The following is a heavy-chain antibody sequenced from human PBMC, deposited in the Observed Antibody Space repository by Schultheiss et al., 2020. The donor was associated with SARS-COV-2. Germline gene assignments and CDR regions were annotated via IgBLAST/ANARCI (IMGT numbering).Heavy chain of an antibody. Sequence: SETLSLTCAVYGGSFSGYYWSWFRQHPGKGLEWIGYIYYSGSTNYNPSLKSRVTMSVDTSKNQFSLKLSSVTAADTAVYYCARGHRGFDPWGQGTLVTVSS. CDR1: GGSFSGYY. CDR2: IYYSGST. V-gene: IGHV4-59*12. J-gene: IGHJ5*02. CDR3: ARGHRGFDP.